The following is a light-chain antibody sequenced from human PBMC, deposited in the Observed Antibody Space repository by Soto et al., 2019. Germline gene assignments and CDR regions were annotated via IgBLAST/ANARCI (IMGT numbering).Light chain of an antibody. V-gene: IGKV1-5*01. J-gene: IGKJ1*01. CDR3: QQYNSLWT. CDR1: QSISSW. Sequence: DIQMTQSPSTLSASVGDRVTINCRASQSISSWLAWYQQKPGKAPKLLIYDASSLESGVPSRFSGSGSGTEFTLTISSLQPDDFATYYCQQYNSLWTFGQGTKVDNK. CDR2: DAS.